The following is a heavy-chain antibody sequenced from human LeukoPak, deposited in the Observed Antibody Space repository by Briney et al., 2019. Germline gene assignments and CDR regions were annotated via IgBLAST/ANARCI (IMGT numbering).Heavy chain of an antibody. CDR2: ISYDGDTT. CDR3: ARDLSEKYSSDY. V-gene: IGHV3-30*03. Sequence: GALRLSCSASGFTFSNYAMHWARQAPGKGLEWVTFISYDGDTTYYADSVKGRFTISRDNSKSTVYLQMNSLRGEDTAVYYCARDLSEKYSSDYWGQGTLVAVSS. CDR1: GFTFSNYA. D-gene: IGHD2/OR15-2a*01. J-gene: IGHJ4*02.